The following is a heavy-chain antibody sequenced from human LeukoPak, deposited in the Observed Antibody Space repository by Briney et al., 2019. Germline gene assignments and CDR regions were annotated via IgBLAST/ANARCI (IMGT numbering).Heavy chain of an antibody. CDR2: IGNRAVGYTT. CDR3: AGGYDGGGYYLDDYYYAMDV. CDR1: GFTFRSYA. D-gene: IGHD3-22*01. J-gene: IGHJ6*02. V-gene: IGHV3-72*01. Sequence: GGSLRLSCAASGFTFRSYAMHWVRQAPGKGLEWIGRIGNRAVGYTTEYAASVKGRFTISTDNSKNSLYLQMNSLKTEDTAVYFCAGGYDGGGYYLDDYYYAMDVWGQGTTVTVSS.